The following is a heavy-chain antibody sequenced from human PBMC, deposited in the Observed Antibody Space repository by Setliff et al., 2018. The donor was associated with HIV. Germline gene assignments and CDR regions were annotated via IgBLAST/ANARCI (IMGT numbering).Heavy chain of an antibody. V-gene: IGHV4-39*02. J-gene: IGHJ3*02. Sequence: SETLSLTCTVSGASVSTTGYYWGWLRQSPVKGLQWIGTTFYSGSTYYNPSLKSRVTISLDTSNNDFSLTLTSVTAADTALYFCATYLSDNYLDGAFDIWGRGTMVTVSS. CDR2: TFYSGST. D-gene: IGHD3-3*01. CDR1: GASVSTTGYY. CDR3: ATYLSDNYLDGAFDI.